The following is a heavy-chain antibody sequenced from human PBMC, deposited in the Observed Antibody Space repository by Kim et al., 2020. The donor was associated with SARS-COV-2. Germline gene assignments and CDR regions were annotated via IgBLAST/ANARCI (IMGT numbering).Heavy chain of an antibody. CDR2: IIPIFCTA. CDR1: GGTFSSYA. J-gene: IGHJ3*02. CDR3: ARESEGGGWLSAFDI. V-gene: IGHV1-69*13. D-gene: IGHD3-22*01. Sequence: SVKVSCKSSGGTFSSYAFSWVRQAPGQGLEWMGGIIPIFCTANYAQKFHGRVTITADESTSTAYMALSSLRSEDTAVYYCARESEGGGWLSAFDIWGQGTMVTVSS.